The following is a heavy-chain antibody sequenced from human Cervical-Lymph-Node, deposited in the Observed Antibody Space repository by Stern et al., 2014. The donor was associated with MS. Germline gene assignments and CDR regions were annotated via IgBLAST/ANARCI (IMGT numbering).Heavy chain of an antibody. CDR1: GGSVSSGSYY. Sequence: MQLVESGPGLVKPSETLSLTCTVSGGSVSSGSYYWSWLRQPPGKGLEWIGYIYYSGSTNYNPSLKSRVTISVDTSKNQFSLKLSSVTAADTAVYYCARADNFDAFDIWGQGTMVTVSS. D-gene: IGHD3-9*01. CDR2: IYYSGST. CDR3: ARADNFDAFDI. J-gene: IGHJ3*02. V-gene: IGHV4-61*01.